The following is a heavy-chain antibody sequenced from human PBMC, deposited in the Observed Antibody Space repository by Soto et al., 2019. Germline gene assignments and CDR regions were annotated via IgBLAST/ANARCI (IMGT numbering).Heavy chain of an antibody. Sequence: ASLKVSCKACGDNVTSYAMGWVRQVPGQRLEWMGGINAGNGNTKYSQKFQGRVTITRDTSATTAYMELSSLRYEDTAVYYCAREALRYCTSSSCSTDWFDPWGQGTLVTVSS. D-gene: IGHD2-2*01. CDR3: AREALRYCTSSSCSTDWFDP. CDR1: GDNVTSYA. CDR2: INAGNGNT. J-gene: IGHJ5*02. V-gene: IGHV1-3*01.